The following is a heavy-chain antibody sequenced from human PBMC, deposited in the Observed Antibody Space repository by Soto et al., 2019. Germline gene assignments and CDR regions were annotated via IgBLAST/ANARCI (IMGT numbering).Heavy chain of an antibody. CDR2: IYHSGST. J-gene: IGHJ6*02. V-gene: IGHV4-4*02. CDR1: GGSISSSNW. Sequence: SETLSLTCAVSGGSISSSNWWSWVRQPPGKGLEWIGEIYHSGSTNYNPSLKSRVTISVDKSKNQFSLKPSSVTAADTAVYYCAIFFPWSDSSGYSLDYGMDVWGQGTTVTVSS. CDR3: AIFFPWSDSSGYSLDYGMDV. D-gene: IGHD3-22*01.